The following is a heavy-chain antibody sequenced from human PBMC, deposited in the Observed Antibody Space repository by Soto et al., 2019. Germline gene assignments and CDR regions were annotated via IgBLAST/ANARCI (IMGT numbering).Heavy chain of an antibody. V-gene: IGHV3-21*02. Sequence: EVQLVESGGGLVKPGGSLRLSCAASGFTFSSYSMNWVRQAPGKGLEWVSSISSASSYIYYADSLKGRFTISRDNAKKSRYLIMNSLRAEDTAVYYCARDGPVDRRSSSWGGAFDIWGQGTMVTVSS. J-gene: IGHJ3*02. CDR1: GFTFSSYS. CDR3: ARDGPVDRRSSSWGGAFDI. CDR2: ISSASSYI. D-gene: IGHD6-13*01.